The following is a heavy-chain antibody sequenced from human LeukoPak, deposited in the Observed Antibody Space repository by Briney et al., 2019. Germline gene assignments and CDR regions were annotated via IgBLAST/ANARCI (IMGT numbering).Heavy chain of an antibody. CDR2: IGGST. CDR3: AKQYSGGWYYFDY. J-gene: IGHJ4*02. CDR1: EFTFGSYA. D-gene: IGHD6-19*01. V-gene: IGHV3-23*01. Sequence: PGGPLNLSCEATEFTFGSYALPWFGRAPGRGLEWVSAIGGSTYYADSVKGRFTISRDNSENTLYLQMNSLRAEDTAVYYCAKQYSGGWYYFDYWGQGTLVTVSS.